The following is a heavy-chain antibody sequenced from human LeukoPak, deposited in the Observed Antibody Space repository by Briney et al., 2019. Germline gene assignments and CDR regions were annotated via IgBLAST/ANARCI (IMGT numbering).Heavy chain of an antibody. D-gene: IGHD1-14*01. CDR3: ARDKPNPSYYYYGMDV. CDR1: VGTFSSYA. V-gene: IGHV1-69*13. Sequence: SVKVSCTPSVGTFSSYAISCVRQAPGQGLEWMGGIIPIFGIANYAQKLQGRVTITADDSTSTDYMELSSLRSEDTAVYYCARDKPNPSYYYYGMDVWGQGTTVTVSS. CDR2: IIPIFGIA. J-gene: IGHJ6*01.